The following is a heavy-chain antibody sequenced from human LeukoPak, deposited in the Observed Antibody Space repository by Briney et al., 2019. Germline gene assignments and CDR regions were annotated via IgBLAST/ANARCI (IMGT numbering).Heavy chain of an antibody. CDR1: GFTFCEYG. CDR2: ITWDGGST. V-gene: IGHV3-43D*03. CDR3: ARAVWDSSGHLFDY. D-gene: IGHD3-22*01. Sequence: GGSLRLSCVGSGFTFCEYGMHWVRQVPGKGLEWVSHITWDGGSTYYAGSVKGRFTISRDNSKNSLYLQMNSLRAEDTAVYYCARAVWDSSGHLFDYWGQGTLVTVSS. J-gene: IGHJ4*02.